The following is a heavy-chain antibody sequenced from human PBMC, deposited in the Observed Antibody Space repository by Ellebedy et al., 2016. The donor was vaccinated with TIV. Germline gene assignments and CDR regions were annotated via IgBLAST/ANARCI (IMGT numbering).Heavy chain of an antibody. J-gene: IGHJ6*02. Sequence: AASVKVSCKASGYTFTSYDINWVRQATGQGLEWMGWMNPNSGNTGYAQKFQGRVTITRNTSISTAYMELSSLRSEDTAVYYCARVPERYDILTGHYYYGMDVWGQGTTVTVSS. V-gene: IGHV1-8*03. CDR3: ARVPERYDILTGHYYYGMDV. CDR1: GYTFTSYD. D-gene: IGHD3-9*01. CDR2: MNPNSGNT.